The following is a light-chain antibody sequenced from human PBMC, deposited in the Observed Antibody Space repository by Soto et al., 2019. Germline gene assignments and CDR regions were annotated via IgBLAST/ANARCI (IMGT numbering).Light chain of an antibody. Sequence: QSALTQPASVSGSPGQSITISCTGTSSDVGAYNYVSWYQQHPGKAPKLIIYDVTNRPSGVSNRFSGSKSGNTASLTISGLQAEDEADYYCRSYISRGYVFGTGNKVTVL. CDR1: SSDVGAYNY. J-gene: IGLJ1*01. CDR3: RSYISRGYV. CDR2: DVT. V-gene: IGLV2-14*01.